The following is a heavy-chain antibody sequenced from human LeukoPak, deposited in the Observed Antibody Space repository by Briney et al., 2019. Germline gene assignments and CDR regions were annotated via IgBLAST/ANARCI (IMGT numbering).Heavy chain of an antibody. D-gene: IGHD3-10*01. V-gene: IGHV4-34*01. J-gene: IGHJ5*02. CDR3: ARVRAITTVRGKCFDP. CDR1: GGSFSGYY. CDR2: INHSGST. Sequence: SETLSLTCAFYGGSFSGYYWSWIRQPPGKGLEWIGEINHSGSTNYNPSLKSRVTISVDTSKNQFSLKLSSVTAADTAVYYCARVRAITTVRGKCFDPWGQGTLVTVSS.